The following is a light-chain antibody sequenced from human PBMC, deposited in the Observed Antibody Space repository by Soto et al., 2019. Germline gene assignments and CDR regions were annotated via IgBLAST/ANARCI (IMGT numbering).Light chain of an antibody. Sequence: QSALTQPASVSGSPGQSITISCAGTSSDVGGYSYVCWYQQQPGKAPKLMIYGVNNRPSGVSNRFSGSRSGNTASLTISGLQAEDEADYYCSAYTTSSTLVFGTGTQLTVL. CDR2: GVN. J-gene: IGLJ1*01. V-gene: IGLV2-14*01. CDR1: SSDVGGYSY. CDR3: SAYTTSSTLV.